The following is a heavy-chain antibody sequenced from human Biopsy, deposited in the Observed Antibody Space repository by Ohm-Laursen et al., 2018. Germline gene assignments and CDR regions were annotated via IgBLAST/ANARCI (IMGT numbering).Heavy chain of an antibody. CDR1: GFTFSSYG. CDR3: AKPADSYGSEFYFDY. V-gene: IGHV3-33*06. Sequence: SLRLSCAASGFTFSSYGMHWVRQAPGKGLEWVAAIWYDGSNKNYADSVKGRFTISRDNSKNTLYLRMNSLRAEDTAVYYCAKPADSYGSEFYFDYWDQGTLVTVSS. CDR2: IWYDGSNK. J-gene: IGHJ4*02. D-gene: IGHD4-17*01.